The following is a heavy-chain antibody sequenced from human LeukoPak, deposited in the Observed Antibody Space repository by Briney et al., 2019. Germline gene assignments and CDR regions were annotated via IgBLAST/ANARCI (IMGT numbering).Heavy chain of an antibody. V-gene: IGHV1-2*06. CDR3: ARVYCSSTSCSRRFDH. Sequence: ASVKVSCKASGYTFTGYYMHWVRQAPGQGLEWMGRINPNSGGTNYAQKFQGRVTMTRDTSISTAYMELSRLRSDDTAVYYCARVYCSSTSCSRRFDHWGQGTLVTVSS. J-gene: IGHJ4*02. CDR2: INPNSGGT. CDR1: GYTFTGYY. D-gene: IGHD2-2*01.